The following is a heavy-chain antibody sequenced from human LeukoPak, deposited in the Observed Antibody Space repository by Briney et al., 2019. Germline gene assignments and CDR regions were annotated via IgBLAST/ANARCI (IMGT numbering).Heavy chain of an antibody. CDR3: ARRTDV. J-gene: IGHJ6*02. V-gene: IGHV3-7*03. Sequence: GGSLRLSCVASGFTFDTYWMNWIRQSPGKGLEWVANIKQDGSEKNYVDSVKGRFTISRDNAKNSVYLQMNSLRADDTAVYYCARRTDVRGQGTTVTVSS. CDR1: GFTFDTYW. CDR2: IKQDGSEK.